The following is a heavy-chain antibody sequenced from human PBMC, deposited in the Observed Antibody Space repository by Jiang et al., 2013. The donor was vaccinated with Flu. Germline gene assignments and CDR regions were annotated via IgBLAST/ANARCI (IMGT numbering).Heavy chain of an antibody. Sequence: YGPGLVKPSQTLSLTCTVSGVSISSNTYYWSWIRQPPGKGLEWIGSIYYSGSTYYNPPLEKRFTISVDPSKNQFSLKVTSLHAEDTAVYYCARSYYYGRSHYFDVWGQGTLVTFSS. CDR2: IYYSGST. J-gene: IGHJ4*02. V-gene: IGHV4-31*03. CDR1: GVSISSNTYY. D-gene: IGHD3-10*01. CDR3: ARSYYYGRSHYFDV.